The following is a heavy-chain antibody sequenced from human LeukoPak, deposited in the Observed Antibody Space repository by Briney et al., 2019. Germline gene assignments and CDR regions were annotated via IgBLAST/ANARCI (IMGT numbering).Heavy chain of an antibody. CDR1: GGSMSGYR. CDR2: IYTSGST. Sequence: SETLSLTCTLSGGSMSGYRWTWIRQPPEKGLEWIGRIYTSGSTNYNPSLKSRVTMSVDTSKNQFSLKLSSVTAADTAVYYCARAGLELDRTLDYWGQGTLVTVSS. V-gene: IGHV4-4*07. D-gene: IGHD1-7*01. CDR3: ARAGLELDRTLDY. J-gene: IGHJ4*02.